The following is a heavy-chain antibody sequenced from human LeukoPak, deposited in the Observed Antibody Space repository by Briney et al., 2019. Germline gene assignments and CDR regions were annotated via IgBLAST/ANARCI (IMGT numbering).Heavy chain of an antibody. CDR1: GVSIRTYL. D-gene: IGHD3-3*01. Sequence: SETLSLTSTLSGVSIRTYLCTCVRQPAGNGVESIGRIYISGASNYSHSLKSRVSMSLDTSKNQLSLKLTSVTVADTAVYYCAGGPLLHRFLEDYYFDSWGQGTLVTVSS. V-gene: IGHV4-4*07. J-gene: IGHJ4*02. CDR3: AGGPLLHRFLEDYYFDS. CDR2: IYISGAS.